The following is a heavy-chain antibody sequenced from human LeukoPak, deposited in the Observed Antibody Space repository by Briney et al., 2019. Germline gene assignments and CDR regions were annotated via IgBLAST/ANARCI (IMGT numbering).Heavy chain of an antibody. CDR3: ARPTYCSVTTCTGSMDV. D-gene: IGHD2-15*01. Sequence: SETLSLTCAVYGESLSHYYWNWIRQSPGKGLEWMGEIDEIGGTNYNPSLKSRATISVDRSKNQSSLKLKSVTAADTAVYYCARPTYCSVTTCTGSMDVWGQGTTVTVSS. J-gene: IGHJ6*01. CDR1: GESLSHYY. V-gene: IGHV4-34*01. CDR2: IDEIGGT.